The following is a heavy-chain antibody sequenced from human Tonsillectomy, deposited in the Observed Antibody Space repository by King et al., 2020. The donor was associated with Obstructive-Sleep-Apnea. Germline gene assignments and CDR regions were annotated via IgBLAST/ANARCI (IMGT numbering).Heavy chain of an antibody. CDR2: IWYDGRKK. CDR1: GVTFSRYG. V-gene: IGHV3-33*01. Sequence: QLVQSGGGVVQPGRSLRLSCAAAGVTFSRYGMHWVRQGPGKGMEWVEVIWYDGRKKYYADYVKGRFTISRDNSKNTLDLQMNSLRAEDTAVYYCAREDNYDYPDYWGQGTLVTVSS. D-gene: IGHD3-22*01. CDR3: AREDNYDYPDY. J-gene: IGHJ4*02.